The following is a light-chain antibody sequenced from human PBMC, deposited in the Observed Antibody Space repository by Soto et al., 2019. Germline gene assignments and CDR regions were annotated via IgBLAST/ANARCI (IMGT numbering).Light chain of an antibody. CDR2: GAS. CDR3: QQYNNWPGYT. V-gene: IGKV3-15*01. CDR1: QSISSN. J-gene: IGKJ2*01. Sequence: EIVMTQSPATLSVSPGERATLSCRASQSISSNLAWYQQKPGQAPRLLIYGASTRATDIPARFSGSGSGTEFTLTISSLQSEDFAIYYCQQYNNWPGYTFGQGTKLEIK.